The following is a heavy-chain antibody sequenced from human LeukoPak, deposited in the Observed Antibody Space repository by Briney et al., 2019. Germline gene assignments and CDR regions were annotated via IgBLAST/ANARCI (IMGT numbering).Heavy chain of an antibody. CDR2: IYPGDSDT. V-gene: IGHV5-51*01. D-gene: IGHD3-3*01. CDR3: ASTTCYDFWSGYSNAFDI. CDR1: GYSFTSYW. Sequence: GESLKISCKGSGYSFTSYWIGWVRQMPGKGLEWMGIIYPGDSDTRYSPSFQGQVTISADKSISTAYLQWSSLKASDTAMYYCASTTCYDFWSGYSNAFDIWGQGTMVTVSS. J-gene: IGHJ3*02.